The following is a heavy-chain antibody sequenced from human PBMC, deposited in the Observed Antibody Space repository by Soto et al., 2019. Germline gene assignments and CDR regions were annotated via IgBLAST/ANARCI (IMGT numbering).Heavy chain of an antibody. CDR1: GGSISSGGYY. CDR2: IYYSGST. CDR3: ARSSSSWHYYFDY. J-gene: IGHJ4*02. Sequence: ASETLSLTCTVSGGSISSGGYYWSWIRQHPGKGLEWIGYIYYSGSTYYNPSLRGRVTISVDTSTNQLSLKLSSVTAADTAVYYCARSSSSWHYYFDYWGQGTLVTVSS. V-gene: IGHV4-31*03. D-gene: IGHD6-13*01.